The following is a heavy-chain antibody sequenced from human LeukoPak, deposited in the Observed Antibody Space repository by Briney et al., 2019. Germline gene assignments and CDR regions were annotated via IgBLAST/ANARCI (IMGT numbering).Heavy chain of an antibody. V-gene: IGHV3-23*01. CDR1: GSTFSTYA. J-gene: IGHJ2*01. D-gene: IGHD6-19*01. Sequence: GGSLRLSCAASGSTFSTYAMSWVRQAPGKGLEWASTISDSGANTYYADSVRGRFTISRDNSKNTLYLQKNSLRADDTAIYYCAKSMTLQWRGFFDLWGRGTHVTVSS. CDR3: AKSMTLQWRGFFDL. CDR2: ISDSGANT.